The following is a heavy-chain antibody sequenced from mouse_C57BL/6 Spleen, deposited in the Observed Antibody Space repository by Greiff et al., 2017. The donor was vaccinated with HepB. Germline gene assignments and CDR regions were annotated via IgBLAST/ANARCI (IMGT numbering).Heavy chain of an antibody. CDR1: GYTFTSYW. D-gene: IGHD1-1*02. CDR2: IYPGSGST. V-gene: IGHV1-55*01. J-gene: IGHJ1*03. CDR3: ARWWEEEYFDV. Sequence: VQLQQSGAELVKPGASVKMSCKASGYTFTSYWITWVKQRPGQGLEWIGDIYPGSGSTNYNEKFKSKATLTGDTSSSTAYMQLSSLTSEDSAVYYCARWWEEEYFDVWGTGTTVTVSS.